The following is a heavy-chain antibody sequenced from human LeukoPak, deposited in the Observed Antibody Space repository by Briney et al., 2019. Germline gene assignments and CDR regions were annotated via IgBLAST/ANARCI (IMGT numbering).Heavy chain of an antibody. J-gene: IGHJ6*02. D-gene: IGHD4-17*01. V-gene: IGHV5-51*01. CDR1: GYSFTSYW. CDR3: ARHLRGATVTVYGMDV. CDR2: IYPGDSDT. Sequence: GESLKISCKGSGYSFTSYWIGWVRQMPGKGLEWMGIIYPGDSDTRYSLSFQGQVTISADKSISTAYLQWSSLKASDTAMYYCARHLRGATVTVYGMDVWGQGTTVTVSS.